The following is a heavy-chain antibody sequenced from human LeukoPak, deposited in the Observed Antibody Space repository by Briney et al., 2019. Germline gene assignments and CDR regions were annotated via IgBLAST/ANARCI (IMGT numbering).Heavy chain of an antibody. J-gene: IGHJ4*02. CDR2: INWNGGST. CDR3: VRFSGYSSSWYGPKAFDY. Sequence: PGGSLRLSCAASGFTFDDYGMSWVRQAPGKGLEWVSGINWNGGSTGYADSVKGRFTISRDNAKNSLYLQMNSLRAEDTALYYCVRFSGYSSSWYGPKAFDYWGQGTLVTVSS. CDR1: GFTFDDYG. D-gene: IGHD6-13*01. V-gene: IGHV3-20*04.